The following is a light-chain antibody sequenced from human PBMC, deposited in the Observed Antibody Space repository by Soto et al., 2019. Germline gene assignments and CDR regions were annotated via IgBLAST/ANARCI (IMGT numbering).Light chain of an antibody. Sequence: EIVLTQSPGALSLSPGERATLSCRASQTLTSNSLAWYQQRPGQAPRLLISGASSRPADIPDRFSGSGSGTDFTLTISRLEPEDSAVYYCFQYGTPPRTFGQGTKVEVK. J-gene: IGKJ1*01. V-gene: IGKV3-20*01. CDR2: GAS. CDR3: FQYGTPPRT. CDR1: QTLTSNS.